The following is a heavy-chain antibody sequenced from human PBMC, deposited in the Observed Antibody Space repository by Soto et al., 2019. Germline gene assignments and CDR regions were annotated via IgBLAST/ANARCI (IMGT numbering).Heavy chain of an antibody. Sequence: GSMEFGSAAFGGSWMIYEIAVVRQEKGRGLEWVSYITHSSSTIYYADSVKGRFTISRDNAKNSLYLQMNSLRAEDTAVYYCARYDLVRNYRDPFAFWG. CDR1: GGSWMIYE. CDR2: ITHSSSTI. J-gene: IGHJ2*01. D-gene: IGHD3-16*01. CDR3: ARYDLVRNYRDPFAF. V-gene: IGHV3-48*03.